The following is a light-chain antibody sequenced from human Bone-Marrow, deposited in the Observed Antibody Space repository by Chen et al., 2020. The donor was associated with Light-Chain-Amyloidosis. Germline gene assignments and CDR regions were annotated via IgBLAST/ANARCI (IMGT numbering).Light chain of an antibody. CDR2: WAS. J-gene: IGKJ5*01. CDR3: HKYYSFPFT. CDR1: QSVLKSSTNKNH. V-gene: IGKV4-1*01. Sequence: DIAMTQSPESLAVSLGERATINCKSSQSVLKSSTNKNHLGWYQEKPGHPPRLLIYWASTRESVVFARCRGSASGTDFILSISRLQADDVAVYFCHKYYSFPFTFGQGTRLEIK.